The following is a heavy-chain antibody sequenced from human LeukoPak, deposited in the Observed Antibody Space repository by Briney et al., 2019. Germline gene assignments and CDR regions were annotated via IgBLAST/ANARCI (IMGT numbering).Heavy chain of an antibody. V-gene: IGHV1-8*01. CDR1: GYTFTSYD. CDR2: MNPNSGNT. CDR3: ARDPQLNIFTLPSYFDY. D-gene: IGHD1-1*01. J-gene: IGHJ4*02. Sequence: GASVKVSCKASGYTFTSYDINWVRQATGQGLEWMGWMNPNSGNTGYAQKFQGRVTMTRNTSISTAYMELSSLRSEDTAVYYCARDPQLNIFTLPSYFDYWGQGTLVTVSS.